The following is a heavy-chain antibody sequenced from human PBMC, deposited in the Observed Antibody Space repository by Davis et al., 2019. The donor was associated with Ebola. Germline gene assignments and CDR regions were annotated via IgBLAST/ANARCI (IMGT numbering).Heavy chain of an antibody. CDR2: ISGSGGNI. Sequence: PGGSLRLSCAASGFTFSSYAMSWVRQAPGKGLEWVPTISGSGGNIYYADSVKGRFTISRDNSKNTLYLQMNSLRAEDTAEYYCAKDARRYYDSSGDFYYFYGMDVWGQGTTVTVSS. V-gene: IGHV3-23*01. CDR1: GFTFSSYA. D-gene: IGHD3-22*01. CDR3: AKDARRYYDSSGDFYYFYGMDV. J-gene: IGHJ6*02.